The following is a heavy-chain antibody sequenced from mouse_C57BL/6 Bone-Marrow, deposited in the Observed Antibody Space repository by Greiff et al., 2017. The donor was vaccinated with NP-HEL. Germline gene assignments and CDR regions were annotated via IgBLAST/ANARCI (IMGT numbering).Heavy chain of an antibody. J-gene: IGHJ1*03. CDR3: TSFYYGNYWYFEG. V-gene: IGHV1-15*01. CDR1: GYTFTDYE. Sequence: VQLQQSGAELVRPGASVTLSCKASGYTFTDYEMHWVKQTPVHGLEWIGAIDPETGGTAYNQKFKGKAILTADKSSSTAYMELRSRTSEDSAVYYCTSFYYGNYWYFEGWGTGTTVTVAS. CDR2: IDPETGGT. D-gene: IGHD2-1*01.